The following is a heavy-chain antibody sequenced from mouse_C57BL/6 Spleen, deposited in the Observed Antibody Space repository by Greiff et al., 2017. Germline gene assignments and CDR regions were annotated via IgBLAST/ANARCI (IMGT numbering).Heavy chain of an antibody. CDR2: LNPGSGGT. V-gene: IGHV1-54*01. CDR1: GYAFTNSL. Sequence: LQQSGAELVRPGTSVTVSCKASGYAFTNSLIEWVKQRPGQGLEWIGVLNPGSGGTNYNEKFKGKATLTADKSSSTAYMQLSSLTSEDSAVYFCARSGGSSNYAMDYWGQGTSVTVSS. CDR3: ARSGGSSNYAMDY. J-gene: IGHJ4*01. D-gene: IGHD1-1*01.